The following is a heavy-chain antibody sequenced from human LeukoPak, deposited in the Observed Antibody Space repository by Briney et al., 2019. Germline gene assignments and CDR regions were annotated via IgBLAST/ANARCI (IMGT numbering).Heavy chain of an antibody. D-gene: IGHD6-13*01. CDR1: GFTFSSYG. CDR3: ARTSGAAASYFDY. CDR2: IWYDGSNK. V-gene: IGHV3-33*01. J-gene: IGHJ4*02. Sequence: GGSLRLSCAASGFTFSSYGMHWVRQAPGKGLEWVAVIWYDGSNKYYADSVKGRFTISRDNSKNTLYLQMNSLRAEDTAVYYCARTSGAAASYFDYWGQGTLVTVSS.